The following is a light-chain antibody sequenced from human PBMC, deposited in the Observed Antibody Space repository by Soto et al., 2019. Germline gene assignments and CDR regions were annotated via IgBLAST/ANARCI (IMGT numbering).Light chain of an antibody. V-gene: IGLV2-14*03. CDR1: NSDVGGYNY. Sequence: QSVLTQPASVSGSPGQSITISCTGTNSDVGGYNYVSWYQQHPGKAPKLLIYDVSSRPSGLSNRFSGSKSGNTASLIISGLQAEDEADYYCSSYTRSSTPYVFGTGTKVTVL. J-gene: IGLJ1*01. CDR3: SSYTRSSTPYV. CDR2: DVS.